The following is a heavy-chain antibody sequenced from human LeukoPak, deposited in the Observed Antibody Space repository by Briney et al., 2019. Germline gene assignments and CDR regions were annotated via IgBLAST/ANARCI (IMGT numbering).Heavy chain of an antibody. V-gene: IGHV1-2*02. CDR2: INPNTGDI. D-gene: IGHD6-13*01. Sequence: ASVKVSCKTSGYTFTGYYIHWVRQAPGQGLEWLGWINPNTGDINYAQKFQGRVTTTRDTSISTAYMELSSLRSDDTAVYYCARDVSSVATAAPGHWGVDVWGQGTTVTDSS. J-gene: IGHJ6*02. CDR1: GYTFTGYY. CDR3: ARDVSSVATAAPGHWGVDV.